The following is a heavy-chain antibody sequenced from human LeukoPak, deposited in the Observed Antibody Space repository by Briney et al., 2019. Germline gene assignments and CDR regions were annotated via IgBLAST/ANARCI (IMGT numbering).Heavy chain of an antibody. D-gene: IGHD2-2*01. CDR1: GGSISSYY. CDR2: VYTSGST. Sequence: SETLSLTCTASGGSISSYYWSWIRQPAGKGLEWIGRVYTSGSTNYNPSLKSRVTMSVDTSKNQFSLKLSSVTAADTAVYYCAREGPVVPALFGIWFDPWGQGTLVTVSS. J-gene: IGHJ5*02. CDR3: AREGPVVPALFGIWFDP. V-gene: IGHV4-4*07.